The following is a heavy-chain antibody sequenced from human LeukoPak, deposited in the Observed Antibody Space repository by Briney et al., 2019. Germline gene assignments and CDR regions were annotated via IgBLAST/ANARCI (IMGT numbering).Heavy chain of an antibody. J-gene: IGHJ6*03. D-gene: IGHD4-17*01. V-gene: IGHV3-49*03. CDR1: GFFFGAYA. CDR3: ARDQLGGDPDDYYYYYMDV. Sequence: QSGRSLRLSCTTSGFFFGAYAMSWFRQAPGKGLEWVGFIRSKTYGGAIEYAASVKGRFTISRDDSKDIAYLQMNSLKTEDTAVYYCARDQLGGDPDDYYYYYMDVWGKGTTVTVSS. CDR2: IRSKTYGGAI.